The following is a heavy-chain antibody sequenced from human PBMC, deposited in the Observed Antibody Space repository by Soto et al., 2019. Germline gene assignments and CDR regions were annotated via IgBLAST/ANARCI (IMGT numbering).Heavy chain of an antibody. CDR1: GYTFTNYA. CDR3: ARGGSLYWYFDL. J-gene: IGHJ2*01. Sequence: ASVKVSCKASGYTFTNYAMHWLRQAPGQRLEWMGWINAGNGNTKYSQKFQGRGTITRDTSASTAYMELSSLRSEDTAVYYCARGGSLYWYFDLWGRGTLVTVSS. D-gene: IGHD1-26*01. CDR2: INAGNGNT. V-gene: IGHV1-3*01.